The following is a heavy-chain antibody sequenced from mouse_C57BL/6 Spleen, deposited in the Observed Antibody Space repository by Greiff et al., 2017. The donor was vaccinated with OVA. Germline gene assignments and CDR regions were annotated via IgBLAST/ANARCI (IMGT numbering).Heavy chain of an antibody. CDR2: IRNKANGYTT. V-gene: IGHV7-3*01. J-gene: IGHJ3*01. CDR3: ARGTTVAGFAY. Sequence: EVKLVESGGGLVQPGGSLSLSCAASGFTFTDYYMSWVRQPPGKALEWLGFIRNKANGYTTEYSASVKGRFTISRANSQSILYLQMNALRAEDSATYYWARGTTVAGFAYWGQGTLVTVSA. CDR1: GFTFTDYY. D-gene: IGHD1-1*01.